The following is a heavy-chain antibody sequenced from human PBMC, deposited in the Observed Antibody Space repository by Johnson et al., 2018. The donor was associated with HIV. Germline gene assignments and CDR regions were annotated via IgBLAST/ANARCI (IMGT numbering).Heavy chain of an antibody. V-gene: IGHV3-33*06. D-gene: IGHD6-6*01. CDR1: GFTFSSYG. CDR2: IWYDGSNK. J-gene: IGHJ3*02. CDR3: AKVLGYSSSSRDAVDI. Sequence: QVQLVESGGGVVQPGRSLRLSCAASGFTFSSYGMHWVRQAPGKGLEWVAVIWYDGSNKYYADSVKGRFTISRDNSKNTLYLQMNSLRAEDTAVYYCAKVLGYSSSSRDAVDIWGQGTMVTVSS.